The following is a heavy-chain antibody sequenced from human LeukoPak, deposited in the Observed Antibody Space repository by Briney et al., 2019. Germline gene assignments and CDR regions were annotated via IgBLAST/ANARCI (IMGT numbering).Heavy chain of an antibody. V-gene: IGHV6-1*01. CDR1: GDSVSSKNGA. CDR2: TYYRSKWYN. J-gene: IGHJ4*02. D-gene: IGHD6-19*01. CDR3: ARDFGTTGWHTFDS. Sequence: SQTLSLTCVVSGDSVSSKNGAWNWIRQSPSRGLEWLGRTYYRSKWYNDYAESMEGRMTISQDTSKNQYSLHLNSVTPDDTAVYYCARDFGTTGWHTFDSWGQGTLVTVYS.